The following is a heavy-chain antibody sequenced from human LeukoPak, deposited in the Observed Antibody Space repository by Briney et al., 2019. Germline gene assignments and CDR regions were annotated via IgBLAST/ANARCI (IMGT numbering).Heavy chain of an antibody. J-gene: IGHJ4*02. CDR2: ISYRGST. D-gene: IGHD3-16*02. CDR3: ARVRGLGVITPYLDY. CDR1: GGSISSDH. V-gene: IGHV4-59*08. Sequence: SETLSHTCIVSGGSISSDHWSWIRQPPGKGLEWIGCISYRGSTHYNPSLKSRVTISVDTSKNHFSLNLISVTAADTAVYYCARVRGLGVITPYLDYWGQGTLVTVSS.